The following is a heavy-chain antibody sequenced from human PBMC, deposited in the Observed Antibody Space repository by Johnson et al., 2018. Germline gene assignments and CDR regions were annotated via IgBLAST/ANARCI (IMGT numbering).Heavy chain of an antibody. Sequence: VQLVQSGGGLVQPGGSLRLSCATSGFTFSDHYMDWVRQAPGKGLEWVGRSKTKADSYTTEYAASVKDRFPISRDDSKNSLYLQMNSLKTEDTAVYYCARDPGARYWGQGTLVTVSS. V-gene: IGHV3-72*01. CDR2: SKTKADSYTT. CDR3: ARDPGARY. D-gene: IGHD3-10*01. J-gene: IGHJ4*02. CDR1: GFTFSDHY.